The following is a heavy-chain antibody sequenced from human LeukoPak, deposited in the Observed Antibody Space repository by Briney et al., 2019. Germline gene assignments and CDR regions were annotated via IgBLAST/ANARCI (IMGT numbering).Heavy chain of an antibody. CDR2: LWSDERVK. CDR3: ATEGPDGTYSYFHH. Sequence: PGGSLTLSCEASGFSFSDSGMHWVRQAPGKGLEWVAVLWSDERVKYYADPVKGRFTISRDNSKKTLWLQMDSLTVEDTALYYCATEGPDGTYSYFHHWGQAALVIVSS. J-gene: IGHJ4*01. CDR1: GFSFSDSG. V-gene: IGHV3-33*08. D-gene: IGHD1-26*01.